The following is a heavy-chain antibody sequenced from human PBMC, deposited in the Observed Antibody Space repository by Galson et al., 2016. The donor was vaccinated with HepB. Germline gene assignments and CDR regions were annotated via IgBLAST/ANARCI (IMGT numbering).Heavy chain of an antibody. V-gene: IGHV1-46*01. CDR3: ARGPSHWYFDH. CDR1: GYTFTSYF. Sequence: SVKVSCKASGYTFTSYFVHWVRQAPGQGLEWMGIVHPSGGSTYYAQPFQGRVTITRDTSTNTVYMELISLRSEDTAVYYCARGPSHWYFDHWGRGTLVTVSS. D-gene: IGHD6-25*01. CDR2: VHPSGGST. J-gene: IGHJ2*01.